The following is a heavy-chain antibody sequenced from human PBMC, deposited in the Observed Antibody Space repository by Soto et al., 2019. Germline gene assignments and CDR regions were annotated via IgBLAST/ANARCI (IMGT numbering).Heavy chain of an antibody. J-gene: IGHJ6*02. CDR1: GFTVSSNY. D-gene: IGHD4-17*01. V-gene: IGHV3-53*01. CDR3: ARGGAVDYGDYEVGYYYGMDV. CDR2: IYSGGST. Sequence: EVQLVESGGGLIQPGGSLRLSCAASGFTVSSNYMSWVRQAPGKGLEWVSDIYSGGSTYYADSVKGRFTISRDNSKNTLYLQMNSLRAEDTAVYYCARGGAVDYGDYEVGYYYGMDVWGQGTTVTVSS.